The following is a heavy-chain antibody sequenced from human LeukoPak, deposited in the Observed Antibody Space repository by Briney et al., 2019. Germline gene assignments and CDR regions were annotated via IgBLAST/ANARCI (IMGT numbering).Heavy chain of an antibody. Sequence: PGGSLRLSCAASGFTLSSYSMNWVRQAPGKGLEWVSSISSSSSYIYYADSVKGRFTISRDNAKNSLYLQMNSLRAEDTAVYYCARDLFGGYDFFDGGLDYWGQGTLVTVSS. V-gene: IGHV3-21*01. D-gene: IGHD5-12*01. CDR3: ARDLFGGYDFFDGGLDY. J-gene: IGHJ4*02. CDR1: GFTLSSYS. CDR2: ISSSSSYI.